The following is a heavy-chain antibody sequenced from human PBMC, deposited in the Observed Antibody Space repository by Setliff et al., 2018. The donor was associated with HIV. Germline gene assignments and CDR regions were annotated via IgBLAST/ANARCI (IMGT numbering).Heavy chain of an antibody. Sequence: GGSLRLSCAASGFSFGIYWMHWVRQVPGKGLVWVSHIYSGGETQYDADSVKGRFTVSRDNARNTVYLQMDNLRPEDTAMYHCVKEGDTVTTTYFDFWGPGSLVTVSS. D-gene: IGHD4-17*01. CDR2: IYSGGETQ. CDR1: GFSFGIYW. V-gene: IGHV3-74*03. CDR3: VKEGDTVTTTYFDF. J-gene: IGHJ4*02.